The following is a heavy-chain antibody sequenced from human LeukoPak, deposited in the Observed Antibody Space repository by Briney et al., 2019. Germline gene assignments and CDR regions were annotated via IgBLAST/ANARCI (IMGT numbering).Heavy chain of an antibody. CDR1: GGTFSSYA. J-gene: IGHJ6*03. V-gene: IGHV1-69*05. Sequence: ASVKVSCKASGGTFSSYAISWVRQAPGQGLEWMGGIIPIFGTANYAQKFQGRVTITTDESTSTAYMELSSLRSEDTAVYYCAREWRYSSGWYIEEYYMDVWGKGTTVTVSS. D-gene: IGHD6-19*01. CDR3: AREWRYSSGWYIEEYYMDV. CDR2: IIPIFGTA.